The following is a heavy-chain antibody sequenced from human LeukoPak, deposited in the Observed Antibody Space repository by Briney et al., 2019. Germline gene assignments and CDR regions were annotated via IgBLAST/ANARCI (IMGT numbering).Heavy chain of an antibody. D-gene: IGHD3-10*01. CDR3: ARAGMVRGVIIS. V-gene: IGHV1-46*01. CDR2: INPSGGST. J-gene: IGHJ4*02. CDR1: GYTFTSYG. Sequence: ASVKVSCKASGYTFTSYGISWVRQAPGQGLEWMGIINPSGGSTSYAQKFQGRVTMTRDMSTSTVYMELSSLRSEDTAVYYCARAGMVRGVIISWGQGTLVTVSS.